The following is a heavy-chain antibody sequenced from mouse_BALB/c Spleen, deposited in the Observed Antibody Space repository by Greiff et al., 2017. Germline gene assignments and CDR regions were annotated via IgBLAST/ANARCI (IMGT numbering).Heavy chain of an antibody. D-gene: IGHD2-14*01. CDR3: VREVGYVGYYYAMDY. V-gene: IGHV10-1*02. CDR2: IRSKSNNYAT. Sequence: EVQLVESGGGLVQPKGSLKLSCAASGFTFNTYAMNWVRQAPGKGLEWVARIRSKSNNYATYYADSVKDRFTISRDDSQSMLYLQMNNLKTEDTAMYYCVREVGYVGYYYAMDYWGQGTSVTVSS. CDR1: GFTFNTYA. J-gene: IGHJ4*01.